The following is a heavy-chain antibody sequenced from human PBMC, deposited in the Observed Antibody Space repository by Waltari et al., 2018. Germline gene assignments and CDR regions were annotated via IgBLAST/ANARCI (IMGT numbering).Heavy chain of an antibody. Sequence: QVELQQWGAGVVKPSETLSLTCAVSGGXFTHYYCSWIRQPPDKGLEWIGEVNHADSPYYNPSLRSRVTISLDTSTSQFSLKLRAVTATDTAVYYCARTLSTRIFDSWGXGALVTVSS. CDR1: GGXFTHYY. V-gene: IGHV4-34*01. J-gene: IGHJ4*02. CDR3: ARTLSTRIFDS. D-gene: IGHD2-2*01. CDR2: VNHADSP.